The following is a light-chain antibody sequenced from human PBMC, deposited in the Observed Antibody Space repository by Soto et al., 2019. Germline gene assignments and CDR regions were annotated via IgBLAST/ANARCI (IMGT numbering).Light chain of an antibody. J-gene: IGKJ1*01. V-gene: IGKV3-20*01. CDR1: QTVTSTF. CDR2: GAS. Sequence: EIVLTQSPGTLSLSPGERATLSCRASQTVTSTFLAWYQQKPGQAPRLLIYGASRRATGIPDRFSGSGYGTDFALTITRLEPEYFAVYYWHQYDSSRTFGQGTKVE. CDR3: HQYDSSRT.